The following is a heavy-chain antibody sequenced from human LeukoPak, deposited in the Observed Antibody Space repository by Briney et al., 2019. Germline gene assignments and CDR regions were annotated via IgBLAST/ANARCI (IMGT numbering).Heavy chain of an antibody. CDR1: GFTFSSNA. Sequence: GRSLRLSCEVSGFTFSSNAMHWVRQAPGKGLEWVAVISYDGSNEKVADSVKGRFTISRDNSKNTLYLQMNSLRAEDTAVYYCAGGPDRGYWGQGTLVTVSS. CDR2: ISYDGSNE. J-gene: IGHJ4*02. V-gene: IGHV3-30*14. CDR3: AGGPDRGY. D-gene: IGHD1-14*01.